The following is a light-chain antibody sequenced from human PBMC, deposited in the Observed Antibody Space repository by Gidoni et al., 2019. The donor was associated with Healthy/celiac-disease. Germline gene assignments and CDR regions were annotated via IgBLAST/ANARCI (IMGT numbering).Light chain of an antibody. CDR3: QQRSNWWT. CDR1: QGVSSY. J-gene: IGKJ1*01. CDR2: DAS. V-gene: IGKV3-11*01. Sequence: ELGLTQSPATLSLSPGERATLSCRASQGVSSYLAWYQQKPGQAPRLLIYDASNRATGIPAKFSGSGSGADFALTISSLEPEDFAVYCCQQRSNWWTFGQGTKVEIK.